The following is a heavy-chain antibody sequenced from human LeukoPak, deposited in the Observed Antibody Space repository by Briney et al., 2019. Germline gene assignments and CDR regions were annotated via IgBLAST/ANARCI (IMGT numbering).Heavy chain of an antibody. V-gene: IGHV1-2*02. D-gene: IGHD2-2*01. Sequence: ASVKVSCKASGYSFTGHYMHWVRQAAGQGLEGMGWINPNSGGTNNAQKFQGRVTMTRDTSISTAYMELSRLRSDDTAVYYCAREILYCSSTSCPDDYWGQGTLVTVSS. CDR2: INPNSGGT. CDR1: GYSFTGHY. J-gene: IGHJ4*02. CDR3: AREILYCSSTSCPDDY.